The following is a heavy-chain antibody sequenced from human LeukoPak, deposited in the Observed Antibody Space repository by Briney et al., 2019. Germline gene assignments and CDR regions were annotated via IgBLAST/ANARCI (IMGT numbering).Heavy chain of an antibody. CDR1: GFTFSSYS. Sequence: GGSLRLSCAASGFTFSSYSMNWVRQAPGKGLEWVSSISSSSRYIYYEDSVKGRFTISRDNAKNSLYLQMNSLRAEDTAVYYCASYGDYNDAFDIWGQGTMVTVSS. V-gene: IGHV3-21*01. D-gene: IGHD4-17*01. CDR2: ISSSSRYI. CDR3: ASYGDYNDAFDI. J-gene: IGHJ3*02.